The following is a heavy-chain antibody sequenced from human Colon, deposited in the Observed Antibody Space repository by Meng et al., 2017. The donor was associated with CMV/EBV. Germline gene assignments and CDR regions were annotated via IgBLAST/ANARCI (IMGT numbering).Heavy chain of an antibody. Sequence: SETLSLTCDVSGDSISSDNYDWGWVRQPPGQGLERIGSMHYNGGTYWQPSLKSRVTMSVDTSKNQLSLKLNSVTAADTAVYYCVRLPLGYCSTANCYQSGMDVWGQGTTVTVSS. D-gene: IGHD2-2*01. CDR1: GDSISSDNYD. CDR2: MHYNGGT. V-gene: IGHV4-39*01. CDR3: VRLPLGYCSTANCYQSGMDV. J-gene: IGHJ6*02.